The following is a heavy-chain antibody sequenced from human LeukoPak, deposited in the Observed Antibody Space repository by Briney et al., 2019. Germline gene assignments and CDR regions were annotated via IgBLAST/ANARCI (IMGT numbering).Heavy chain of an antibody. CDR1: GYTFTDYF. J-gene: IGHJ4*02. Sequence: ASVKVSCKASGYTFTDYFIHWVRQAPGQGLEWMGWINPNSGATDYAQQFQGRVTMTTDTSTSTAYMELRNLRSDDTAVYYCARDKYGSEGDYWGQGTLVTVSS. CDR2: INPNSGAT. CDR3: ARDKYGSEGDY. D-gene: IGHD3-10*01. V-gene: IGHV1-2*02.